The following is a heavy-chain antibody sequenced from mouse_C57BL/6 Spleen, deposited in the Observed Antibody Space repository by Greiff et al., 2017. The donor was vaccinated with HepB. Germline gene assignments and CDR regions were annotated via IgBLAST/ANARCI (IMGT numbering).Heavy chain of an antibody. CDR3: ARDGDYYGSSSWFAY. J-gene: IGHJ3*01. Sequence: EVQLQQSGPELVKPGASVKISCKASGYSFTGYYMNWVKQSPEKSLEWIGEINPSTGGTTYNQKFKAKATLTVDKSSSTAYMQLKSLTSEDSAVYYCARDGDYYGSSSWFAYWGQGTLVTVSA. D-gene: IGHD1-1*01. CDR1: GYSFTGYY. V-gene: IGHV1-42*01. CDR2: INPSTGGT.